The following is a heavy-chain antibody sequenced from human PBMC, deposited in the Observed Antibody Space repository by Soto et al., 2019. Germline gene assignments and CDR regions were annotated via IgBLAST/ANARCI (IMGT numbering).Heavy chain of an antibody. CDR1: GFTFSTYA. CDR3: AKAFGSGSYYNSE. Sequence: EVQLLESGGGLVQPGGSLRLSCAASGFTFSTYAMSWARKAPGKGLEWGPDISGSGASTYYADSVKARFTISRDNSKNTLYLQMKSLRAEDTAVYYCAKAFGSGSYYNSEWGQGTLVTVSS. J-gene: IGHJ4*02. V-gene: IGHV3-23*01. D-gene: IGHD3-10*01. CDR2: ISGSGAST.